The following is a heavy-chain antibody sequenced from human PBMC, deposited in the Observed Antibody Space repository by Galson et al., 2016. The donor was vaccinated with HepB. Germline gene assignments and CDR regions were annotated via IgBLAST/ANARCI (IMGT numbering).Heavy chain of an antibody. V-gene: IGHV1-8*01. CDR1: GYSFTNYD. CDR2: VNPDNGNT. CDR3: ARGGVRGSEDR. Sequence: SVKVSCKASGYSFTNYDMNWVRQATGRGLEWVGWVNPDNGNTGYAQELQGRVTLTRDTSINTVYLELSSLRSEDTAVYYCARGGVRGSEDRCGQGTLVTVSS. D-gene: IGHD3-10*01. J-gene: IGHJ5*02.